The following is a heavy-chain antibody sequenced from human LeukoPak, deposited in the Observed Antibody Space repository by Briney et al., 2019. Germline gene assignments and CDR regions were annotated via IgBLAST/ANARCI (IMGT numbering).Heavy chain of an antibody. CDR3: AKDSFLNYYDSSGYWVDY. CDR2: ISGSGGST. Sequence: RSGGSLRLSCAASGFTFSSYAMSWVRQAPGKGLEWVSAISGSGGSTYYADSVKGRFTISRDNSKNTLYLQMNSLRAEDTAVYYCAKDSFLNYYDSSGYWVDYGGQGTLVTVSS. V-gene: IGHV3-23*01. D-gene: IGHD3-22*01. CDR1: GFTFSSYA. J-gene: IGHJ4*02.